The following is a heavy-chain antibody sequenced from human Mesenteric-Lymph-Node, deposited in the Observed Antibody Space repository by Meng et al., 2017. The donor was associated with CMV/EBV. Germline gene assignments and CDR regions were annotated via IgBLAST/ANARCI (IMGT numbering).Heavy chain of an antibody. J-gene: IGHJ4*02. CDR1: GFTFSSYS. Sequence: GESLKISCAASGFTFSSYSMNWVRQAPGKGLEWVSSISSSSSYIYYADSVKGRFTISRDNSKNTLYLQMNSLTAEDTAVYYCATGGGADYWGQGTLVTVSS. V-gene: IGHV3-21*01. D-gene: IGHD2-8*02. CDR2: ISSSSSYI. CDR3: ATGGGADY.